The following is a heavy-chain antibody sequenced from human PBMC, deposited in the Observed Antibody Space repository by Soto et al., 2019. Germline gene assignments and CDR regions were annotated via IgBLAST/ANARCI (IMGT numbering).Heavy chain of an antibody. D-gene: IGHD3-10*01. J-gene: IGHJ4*02. CDR2: ISGSGGST. CDR1: GVTFSSYA. V-gene: IGHV3-23*01. Sequence: PGGSVRLSCAASGVTFSSYAMSWVRQAPGKGLEWVSAISGSGGSTYYADSVKGRFTISRDNSKNTLYLQMNSLRAEDTAVYYCAKESRITMVRGVSYYFDYWGQGTLVTVSS. CDR3: AKESRITMVRGVSYYFDY.